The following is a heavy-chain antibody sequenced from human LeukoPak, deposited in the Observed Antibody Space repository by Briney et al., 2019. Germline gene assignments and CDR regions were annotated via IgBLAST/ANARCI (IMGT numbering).Heavy chain of an antibody. CDR3: ARGAEYYYGSGSPLGDYYYYMDV. V-gene: IGHV1-18*01. Sequence: GASVKVSCKASGYTFTSYGISWVRQAPGQGLEWMGWISAYNGNTNYAQKFQGRVTITADESTSTAYMELSSLRSEDTAVYYCARGAEYYYGSGSPLGDYYYYMDVWGKGTTVTVSS. D-gene: IGHD3-10*01. CDR2: ISAYNGNT. J-gene: IGHJ6*03. CDR1: GYTFTSYG.